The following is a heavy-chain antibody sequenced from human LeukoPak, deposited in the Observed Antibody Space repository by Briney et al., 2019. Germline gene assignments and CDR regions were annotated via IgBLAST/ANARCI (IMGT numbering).Heavy chain of an antibody. CDR2: ISSSSSTI. CDR3: AREPSSSHDY. Sequence: PGGSLRPSCAASGFTFSSYSMNWVRQAPGKGLEWVSYISSSSSTIYYADSVKGRFTISRDNSKNTLYLQMNSLRAEDTAVYYCAREPSSSHDYWGQGTLVTVSS. V-gene: IGHV3-48*01. J-gene: IGHJ4*02. D-gene: IGHD6-13*01. CDR1: GFTFSSYS.